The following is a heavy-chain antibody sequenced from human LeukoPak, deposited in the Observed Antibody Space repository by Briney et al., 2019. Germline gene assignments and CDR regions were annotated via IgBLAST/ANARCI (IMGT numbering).Heavy chain of an antibody. D-gene: IGHD6-13*01. CDR3: ARGRGRQLVFDF. CDR1: GYTFTSYD. Sequence: GASVKVSCKASGYTFTSYDINWVRQATGQGLEWIGWMNPNSGNTGYAQKFQGRVTMTRNTSISTAYMEVSSLRSEDTAVYYCARGRGRQLVFDFWAQGTLVTVSS. CDR2: MNPNSGNT. V-gene: IGHV1-8*01. J-gene: IGHJ4*02.